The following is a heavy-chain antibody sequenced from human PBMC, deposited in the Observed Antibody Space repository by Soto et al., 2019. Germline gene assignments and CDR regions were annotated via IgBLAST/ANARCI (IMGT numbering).Heavy chain of an antibody. CDR2: IYYSGST. V-gene: IGHV4-31*03. D-gene: IGHD6-13*01. Sequence: QVQLQESGPGLVKPSQTLSLTCTVSGGSISSGGYYWSWIRQHPGKGLEWIGYIYYSGSTYYNPSLKSRVTISVDTSKNQFSRKLSSVTAADTAVYYCARGVAAAGKEERVDYWGQGTLVTVSS. J-gene: IGHJ4*02. CDR3: ARGVAAAGKEERVDY. CDR1: GGSISSGGYY.